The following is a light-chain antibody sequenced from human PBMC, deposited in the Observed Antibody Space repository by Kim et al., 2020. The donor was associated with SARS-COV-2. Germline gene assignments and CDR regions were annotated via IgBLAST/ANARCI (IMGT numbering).Light chain of an antibody. CDR3: QQYNSNL. Sequence: LSESVGDSVPITCRSSQSISIGLSWYQHNPGQALMLLIYTASTLRIGVPLRCSGAGSGSEFTLTISSLQPYEFASCYCQQYNSNLFGQGTKVDIK. CDR2: TAS. J-gene: IGKJ1*01. V-gene: IGKV1-5*03. CDR1: QSISIG.